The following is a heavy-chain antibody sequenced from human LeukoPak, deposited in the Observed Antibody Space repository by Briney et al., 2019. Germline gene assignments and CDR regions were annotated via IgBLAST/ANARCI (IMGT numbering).Heavy chain of an antibody. CDR1: GGSISSNSYY. D-gene: IGHD6-13*01. CDR3: ARLDEHSSSWYVDY. Sequence: PSETLSLTCTVSGGSISSNSYYWGWIRQPPGKGLEWIGSIYYSGSTYYNPSLKSRVTISVDTSKNQFSLKLSSVTAADTAVYYCARLDEHSSSWYVDYWGQGTLVTVSS. J-gene: IGHJ4*02. CDR2: IYYSGST. V-gene: IGHV4-39*07.